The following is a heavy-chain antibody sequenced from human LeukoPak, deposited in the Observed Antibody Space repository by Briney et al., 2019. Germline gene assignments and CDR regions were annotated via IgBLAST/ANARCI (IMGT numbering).Heavy chain of an antibody. J-gene: IGHJ6*03. CDR3: ARRKYCSSTSCPLSYCMDV. V-gene: IGHV4-34*01. CDR2: INHSGST. Sequence: SETLSLTCAVYGGSFSGYYWSWIRQPPGKGLEWIGEINHSGSTNYNPSHKSRVTISVDTSKNQFSLKLSSVTAADTAVYYCARRKYCSSTSCPLSYCMDVWGKGTTVTVSS. D-gene: IGHD2-2*01. CDR1: GGSFSGYY.